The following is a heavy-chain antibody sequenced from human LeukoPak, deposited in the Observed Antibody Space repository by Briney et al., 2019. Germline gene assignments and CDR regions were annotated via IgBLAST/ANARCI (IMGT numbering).Heavy chain of an antibody. D-gene: IGHD5-24*01. CDR1: GGSISSGGYS. CDR3: ARGSREMATIRGYYYYYGMDV. Sequence: SSETLSLTCAVSGGSISSGGYSWSWIRQPPGKGLEWIGYIYYSGSTYYNPSLKSRVTISVDTSKNQFSLKLSSVTAADTAVYYCARGSREMATIRGYYYYYGMDVWGQGTTVTVSS. V-gene: IGHV4-30-2*05. J-gene: IGHJ6*02. CDR2: IYYSGST.